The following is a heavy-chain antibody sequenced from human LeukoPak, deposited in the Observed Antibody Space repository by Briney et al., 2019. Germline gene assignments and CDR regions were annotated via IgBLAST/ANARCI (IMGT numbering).Heavy chain of an antibody. CDR2: IDSDGSST. CDR3: ARLRGGYLDY. D-gene: IGHD3-16*01. J-gene: IGHJ4*02. Sequence: GGSLRLSCAASGFTFSSYWMHWVRQAPGKGLVWVSRIDSDGSSTRYADSVKGRFTISRDNAKNTLYLQMHSLRAEDTAVYYCARLRGGYLDYWGQGNLVTVSS. V-gene: IGHV3-74*01. CDR1: GFTFSSYW.